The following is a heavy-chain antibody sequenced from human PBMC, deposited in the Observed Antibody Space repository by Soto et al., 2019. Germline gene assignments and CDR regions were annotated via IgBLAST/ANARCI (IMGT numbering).Heavy chain of an antibody. D-gene: IGHD3-22*01. CDR3: AKDGYQYDSSGYNAPSNTNWFDP. Sequence: PGGSLRLSCEASGFTFSSYAMSWVRQAPGKGLEWVSGISDSGVTTYYADSVKGRFTISRDNSKNTLHLQMNSLRPEDTAVYYCAKDGYQYDSSGYNAPSNTNWFDPWGQGTRVTVSS. CDR1: GFTFSSYA. V-gene: IGHV3-23*01. J-gene: IGHJ5*02. CDR2: ISDSGVTT.